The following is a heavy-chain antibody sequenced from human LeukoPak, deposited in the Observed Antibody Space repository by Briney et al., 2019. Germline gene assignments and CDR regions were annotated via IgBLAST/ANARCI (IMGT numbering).Heavy chain of an antibody. V-gene: IGHV5-51*01. CDR2: IYPGDSDT. J-gene: IGHJ4*02. D-gene: IGHD1-26*01. Sequence: GESLKISCKGSGHSFTSYWIGWVRQMPGKGLEWMGIIYPGDSDTRYSPSFQGQVTISADKSISTAYLQWRSLKASDTAMYYCARLKGGSGAPFDYWGQGTLVTVSS. CDR3: ARLKGGSGAPFDY. CDR1: GHSFTSYW.